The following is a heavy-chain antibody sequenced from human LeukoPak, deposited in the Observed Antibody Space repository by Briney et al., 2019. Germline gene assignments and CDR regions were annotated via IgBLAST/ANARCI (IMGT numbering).Heavy chain of an antibody. CDR1: GGSISSSSYY. CDR3: AREGGSSSWYYDY. V-gene: IGHV4-39*07. CDR2: IYYSGST. D-gene: IGHD6-13*01. Sequence: SETLSLTCTVSGGSISSSSYYWGWIRQPPGKGLEWIGSIYYSGSTYYNPSLKSRVTISVDTSKNQFSLKLSSVTAADTAVYYCAREGGSSSWYYDYWGQGTLVTVSS. J-gene: IGHJ4*02.